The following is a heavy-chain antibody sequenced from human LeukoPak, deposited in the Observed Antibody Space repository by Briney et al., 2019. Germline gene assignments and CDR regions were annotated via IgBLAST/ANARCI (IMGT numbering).Heavy chain of an antibody. D-gene: IGHD6-19*01. CDR2: ISGSGGST. CDR3: AKDHGGSGWYLHWYFDL. CDR1: GFTFSSYA. Sequence: GGSLRLSCAASGFTFSSYAMSWVRQAPGKGLEWVSAISGSGGSTYYADSVKGRFTISRGNSKNTLYLQMNSLRAEDTAVYYCAKDHGGSGWYLHWYFDLWGRGTLVTVSS. J-gene: IGHJ2*01. V-gene: IGHV3-23*01.